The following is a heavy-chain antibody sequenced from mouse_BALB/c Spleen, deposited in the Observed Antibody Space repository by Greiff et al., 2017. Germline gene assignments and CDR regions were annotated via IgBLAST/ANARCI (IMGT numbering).Heavy chain of an antibody. Sequence: VQLLQSGPQLVRPGASVKISCKASGYSFTSYWMHWVKQRPGQGLEWIGMIDPSDSETRLNQKFKDKATLTVDKSSSTAYMQLSSPTSEDSAVYYCALYYGYEGAWFAYWGQGTLVTVSA. CDR2: IDPSDSET. CDR1: GYSFTSYW. D-gene: IGHD2-2*01. V-gene: IGHV1S126*01. J-gene: IGHJ3*01. CDR3: ALYYGYEGAWFAY.